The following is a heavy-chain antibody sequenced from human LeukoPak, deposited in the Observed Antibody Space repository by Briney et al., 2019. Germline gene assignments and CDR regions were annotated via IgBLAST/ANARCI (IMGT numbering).Heavy chain of an antibody. J-gene: IGHJ4*02. CDR3: ARDLVGGSFDY. CDR2: ISSSSSYI. D-gene: IGHD1-26*01. V-gene: IGHV3-21*01. Sequence: WGALKPLLAALGFTLKNLNKKWVPQAPGEGAGGVPSISSSSSYIYYADSVKGRFTISRDNAKNSLYLQMNSLRAEDTAVYYCARDLVGGSFDYWGQGTLVTVSS. CDR1: FTLKNLN.